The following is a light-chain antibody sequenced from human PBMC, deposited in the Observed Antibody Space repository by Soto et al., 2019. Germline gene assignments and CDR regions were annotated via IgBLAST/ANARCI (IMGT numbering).Light chain of an antibody. Sequence: QSALTQPASVSGSPGQSITISCTGTSSDVGGYNYVSWYQQHPGKAPKLMIYEVSNRPSGVSTRFSGSKSGNTASLTISGLQAEDEADYYCSSYTISTTIVFGTGTKVTVL. J-gene: IGLJ1*01. CDR1: SSDVGGYNY. V-gene: IGLV2-14*01. CDR2: EVS. CDR3: SSYTISTTIV.